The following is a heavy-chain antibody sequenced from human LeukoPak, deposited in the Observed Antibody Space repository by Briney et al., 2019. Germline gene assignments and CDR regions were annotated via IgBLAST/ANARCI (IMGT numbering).Heavy chain of an antibody. Sequence: GGSLRLSCAASGFTFSSYAMSWVRQAPGKGLEWVSAISGSGGSTYYADSVKGRFTISRDNSKNTLYLQMNSLRAADTAVYYCAGSYCGGDCYPNDYWGQGTLVTVSS. CDR3: AGSYCGGDCYPNDY. V-gene: IGHV3-23*01. CDR2: ISGSGGST. CDR1: GFTFSSYA. J-gene: IGHJ4*02. D-gene: IGHD2-21*02.